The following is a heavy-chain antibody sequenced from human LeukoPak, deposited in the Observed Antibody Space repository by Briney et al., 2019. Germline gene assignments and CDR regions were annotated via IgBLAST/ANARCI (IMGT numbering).Heavy chain of an antibody. D-gene: IGHD3-22*01. J-gene: IGHJ4*02. CDR2: IYSGGST. Sequence: PGGSLRLSCAASGFTVSSNYMSWVRQAPGKGLEWVSVIYSGGSTYYADSVKGRFTISRDNAKNSLYLQMNSLRDEDTAVYYCARLEYYYDSGGYYYFDYWGQGTLVTVSS. V-gene: IGHV3-66*04. CDR1: GFTVSSNY. CDR3: ARLEYYYDSGGYYYFDY.